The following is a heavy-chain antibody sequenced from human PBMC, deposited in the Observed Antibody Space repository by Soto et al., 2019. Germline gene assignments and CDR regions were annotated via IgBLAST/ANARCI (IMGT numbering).Heavy chain of an antibody. CDR1: GFTFSNSA. D-gene: IGHD3-22*01. Sequence: GGSLRLSCAASGFTFSNSAMSWVRPATGKGPEWVSLISGGGDYTYYADSVKGRFTISRDYSKNTLYLQMNSLRAEDTAVYYCAKNSDRNGYYSDYWGQGTLVTVSS. CDR2: ISGGGDYT. V-gene: IGHV3-23*01. J-gene: IGHJ4*02. CDR3: AKNSDRNGYYSDY.